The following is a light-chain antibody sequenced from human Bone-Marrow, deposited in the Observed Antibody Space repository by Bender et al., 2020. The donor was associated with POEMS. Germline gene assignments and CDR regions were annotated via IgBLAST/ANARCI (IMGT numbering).Light chain of an antibody. Sequence: SDELTQPPSVSVSPGQTARITCSGDALPKHYTFWYRQKPGQAPLLLIFKDSERPSGIPDRFSGSSSGTTVTLTIRGVQAGDEADYYCQSADNRGDPVFGPGTTVTVL. V-gene: IGLV3-25*03. J-gene: IGLJ1*01. CDR3: QSADNRGDPV. CDR1: ALPKHY. CDR2: KDS.